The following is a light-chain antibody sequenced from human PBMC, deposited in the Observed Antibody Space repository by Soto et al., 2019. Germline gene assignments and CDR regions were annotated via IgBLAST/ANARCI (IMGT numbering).Light chain of an antibody. CDR3: QHYNSYSEA. V-gene: IGKV1-5*03. J-gene: IGKJ1*01. Sequence: DIQITQSPSTLSGSVGDRHTIACRASQTISSWLAWYQQKPGKPPKILIYKASTLKSGVPSRFSGSGSGTECTLTISSLQTDDFATYYSQHYNSYSEAFGQGTKV. CDR2: KAS. CDR1: QTISSW.